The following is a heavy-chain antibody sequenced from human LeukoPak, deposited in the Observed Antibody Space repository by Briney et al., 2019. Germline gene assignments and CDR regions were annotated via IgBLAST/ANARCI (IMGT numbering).Heavy chain of an antibody. J-gene: IGHJ4*02. CDR3: AKDGGGYYDSSGYYRN. Sequence: QPGGSLRLXCAASGFTFSSYAMSWVRQAPGKVLEWVSAISGSGGSTYYADSVKGRLTISRDNSKNTLYLQMNSLRAEDTAVYYCAKDGGGYYDSSGYYRNWGQGTLVTVSS. D-gene: IGHD3-22*01. CDR1: GFTFSSYA. CDR2: ISGSGGST. V-gene: IGHV3-23*01.